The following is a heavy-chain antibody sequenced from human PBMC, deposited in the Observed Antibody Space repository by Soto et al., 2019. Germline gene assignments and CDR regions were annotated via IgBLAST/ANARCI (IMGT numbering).Heavy chain of an antibody. CDR1: GFTIRSYV. V-gene: IGHV3-33*05. Sequence: QVQLVESGGGVVQPGTSLRLSCVGSGFTIRSYVIHWVRQAPGKGLEWVALTSYDGSNNFYGDSVKGRFTISRDNSRNTVELQMDSLRLEDTALYYCARWGTTGGLDVWGQGTLLSVSS. CDR3: ARWGTTGGLDV. J-gene: IGHJ4*02. D-gene: IGHD3-16*01. CDR2: TSYDGSNN.